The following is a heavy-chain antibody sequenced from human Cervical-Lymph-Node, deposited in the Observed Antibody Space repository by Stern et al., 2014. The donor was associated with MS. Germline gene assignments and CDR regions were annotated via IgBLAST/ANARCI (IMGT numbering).Heavy chain of an antibody. D-gene: IGHD5-12*01. Sequence: DQLVESGAEVKKPGSSVKVSCKASGGTFSSYAISWVRQAPGQGLEWMGGIIPIFGIANYAQKFQGRVTITADKSTSTAYMELSSLRSEDTAVYYCARSHSGYDGSWFDPWGQGTLVTVSS. V-gene: IGHV1-69*17. J-gene: IGHJ5*02. CDR2: IIPIFGIA. CDR1: GGTFSSYA. CDR3: ARSHSGYDGSWFDP.